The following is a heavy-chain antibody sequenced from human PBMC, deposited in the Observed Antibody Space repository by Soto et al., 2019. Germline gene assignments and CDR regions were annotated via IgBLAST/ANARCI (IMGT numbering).Heavy chain of an antibody. Sequence: ASVKVSCKASGYTFTVYSMHWVLQAPGQGLEWMGWISAYNGNTNYAQNLQGRVTMTTDTSTSTAYMELRSLRSDDTAVYYCARDLPPVDYWGQGTLVTVSS. CDR3: ARDLPPVDY. CDR2: ISAYNGNT. V-gene: IGHV1-18*04. CDR1: GYTFTVYS. J-gene: IGHJ4*02.